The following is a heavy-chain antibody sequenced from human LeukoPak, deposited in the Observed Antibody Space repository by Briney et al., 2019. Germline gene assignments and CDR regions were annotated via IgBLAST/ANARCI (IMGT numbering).Heavy chain of an antibody. CDR1: GFTFSSYA. D-gene: IGHD6-13*01. CDR2: ISASGRNT. J-gene: IGHJ6*02. V-gene: IGHV3-23*01. CDR3: ARAAAGRAYYHYGMDV. Sequence: GGSLRLSRAASGFTFSSYAMNWIRQAPGTGLEWVSGISASGRNTISADSVKGRFTISRDNSKNTLDPQMNSLRAEDTAVYYCARAAAGRAYYHYGMDVWGQGTTVIVSS.